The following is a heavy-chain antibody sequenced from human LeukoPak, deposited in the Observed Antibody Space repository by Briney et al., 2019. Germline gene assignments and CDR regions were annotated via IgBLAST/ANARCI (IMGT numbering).Heavy chain of an antibody. CDR2: IYSGGST. V-gene: IGHV3-66*01. J-gene: IGHJ4*02. D-gene: IGHD3-3*02. Sequence: GGSLRLSCAVSGFTVSSNYMSWVRQAPGKGLEWVSVIYSGGSTYYADSVKGRFTISRDNTKNTLYLQMNSLRAEDTAVYYCARVYISWYYFDYWGQGTLVTDSS. CDR1: GFTVSSNY. CDR3: ARVYISWYYFDY.